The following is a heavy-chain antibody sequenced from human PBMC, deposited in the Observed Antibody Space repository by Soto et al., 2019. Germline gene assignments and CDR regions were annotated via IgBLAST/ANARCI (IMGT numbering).Heavy chain of an antibody. D-gene: IGHD6-19*01. Sequence: GGSLRLSCAASGFTFSSYAMTWVRQAPGKGLEWVSAISGSGGSTFYAGSVKGRFTISRDNSNSTLYVQMNSLRAEDTAVYYCAKDLQFSTYSSLDSWGQGTLVTVSS. J-gene: IGHJ5*01. CDR2: ISGSGGST. CDR1: GFTFSSYA. CDR3: AKDLQFSTYSSLDS. V-gene: IGHV3-23*01.